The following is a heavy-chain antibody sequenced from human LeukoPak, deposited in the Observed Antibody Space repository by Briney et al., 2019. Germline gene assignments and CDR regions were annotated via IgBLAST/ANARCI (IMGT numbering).Heavy chain of an antibody. CDR1: GYTFTGYY. CDR2: INPNSGGT. Sequence: ASVKVSCKASGYTFTGYYMHWVRQAPGQGLEWMGWINPNSGGTNYAQKFQGRVTMTRDTSISTAYMELSRLRSDDTAVYYCARAEGSSSWDKVYYYYGMDVWGQGTTVTVSS. V-gene: IGHV1-2*02. CDR3: ARAEGSSSWDKVYYYYGMDV. D-gene: IGHD6-13*01. J-gene: IGHJ6*02.